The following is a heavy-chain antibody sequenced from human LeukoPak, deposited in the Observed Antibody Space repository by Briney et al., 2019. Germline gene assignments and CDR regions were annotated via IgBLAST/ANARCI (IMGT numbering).Heavy chain of an antibody. D-gene: IGHD5-12*01. CDR3: ARGEIASGYDWGFDY. V-gene: IGHV4-59*01. CDR2: IYYSGST. J-gene: IGHJ4*02. Sequence: SETLSLTCTVSGGSISSYYWSWIRQPPGKGLEWIGYIYYSGSTNYNPSLKSRVTISVDTSKNQFSLKLSSVTAADTAVYYCARGEIASGYDWGFDYWGQGTLVTVSS. CDR1: GGSISSYY.